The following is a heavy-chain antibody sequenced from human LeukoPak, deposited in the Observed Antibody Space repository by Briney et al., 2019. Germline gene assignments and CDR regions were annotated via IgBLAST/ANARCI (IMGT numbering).Heavy chain of an antibody. CDR1: GFTFSTYG. V-gene: IGHV3-30*03. CDR3: ARDRWELPQYYYHGLDV. CDR2: ISYDGGDK. J-gene: IGHJ6*02. Sequence: GGSLRLSCAASGFTFSTYGMHWVRQAPGKGLEWVAVISYDGGDKFSADSVKGRFTISRDNSKNTLYLHMNSLITEDTAVYYCARDRWELPQYYYHGLDVWGQGTTVTVSS. D-gene: IGHD1-26*01.